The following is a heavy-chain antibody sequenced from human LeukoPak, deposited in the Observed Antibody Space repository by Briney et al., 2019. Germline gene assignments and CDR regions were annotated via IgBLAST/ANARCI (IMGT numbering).Heavy chain of an antibody. D-gene: IGHD3-3*01. CDR3: ARHIRITIFGVVTKTEGFDP. Sequence: SETLSLTCAVYGGSFSGYYWSWIRQPPGKGLEWIGEINHSGSTNYNPSLKSRVTISVDTSKNLFSLKLSSVTAADTAVYYCARHIRITIFGVVTKTEGFDPWGQGTLVTVSS. CDR2: INHSGST. CDR1: GGSFSGYY. V-gene: IGHV4-34*01. J-gene: IGHJ5*02.